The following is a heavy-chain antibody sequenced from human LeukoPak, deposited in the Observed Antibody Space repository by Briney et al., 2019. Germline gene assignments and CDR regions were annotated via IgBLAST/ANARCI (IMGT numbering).Heavy chain of an antibody. J-gene: IGHJ4*02. Sequence: SVKVSCKASGGTFSSYAISWVRQAPGQGLEWMGGIIPISGTANYAQKFQGRVTITTDESTSTAYMELSSLRSEDTAVYYCASLSRDGYNNFDYWGQGTLVTVSS. D-gene: IGHD5-24*01. CDR1: GGTFSSYA. CDR2: IIPISGTA. V-gene: IGHV1-69*05. CDR3: ASLSRDGYNNFDY.